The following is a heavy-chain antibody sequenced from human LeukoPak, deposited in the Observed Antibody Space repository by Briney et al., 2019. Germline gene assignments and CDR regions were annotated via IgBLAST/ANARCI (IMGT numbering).Heavy chain of an antibody. CDR1: GFTVSSNY. CDR2: IYSGGST. J-gene: IGHJ6*02. D-gene: IGHD3-3*01. CDR3: ARERRPRGTIFGGRGYYYYGMDV. Sequence: GGSLRLSCAASGFTVSSNYMSWVRQAPGKGLEWVSVIYSGGSTYYADSVKGRFTISRHNSKNTLYLQMNSLRAEDTAVYYCARERRPRGTIFGGRGYYYYGMDVWGQGTTVTVSS. V-gene: IGHV3-53*04.